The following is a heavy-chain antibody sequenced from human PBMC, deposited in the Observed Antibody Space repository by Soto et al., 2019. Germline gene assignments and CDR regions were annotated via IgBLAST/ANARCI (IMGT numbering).Heavy chain of an antibody. CDR1: GSTFTNHC. CDR3: ARDLYPLAYYFDY. D-gene: IGHD2-8*01. CDR2: FIGYNGKT. Sequence: GASVKVSCMASGSTFTNHCISWLQQAPVHGLGWMGWFIGYNGKTKYAQELQGRVTMTTETSTSTAYMELRSLRSDDTAVYYCARDLYPLAYYFDYWGQGTLVTVSS. V-gene: IGHV1-18*04. J-gene: IGHJ4*02.